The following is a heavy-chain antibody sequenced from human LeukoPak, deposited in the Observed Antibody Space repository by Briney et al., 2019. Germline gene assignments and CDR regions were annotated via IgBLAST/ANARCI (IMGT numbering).Heavy chain of an antibody. J-gene: IGHJ4*02. CDR2: MNPNSGNT. CDR3: ARGRPLRVDTAMVPAAHPEPRKGTFDY. D-gene: IGHD5-18*01. V-gene: IGHV1-8*01. CDR1: GYTFTSYD. Sequence: GALVKVSCKASGYTFTSYDINCGRQATGPGLEWMGWMNPNSGNTGYAQKFQRRVTMTRSPYISTDYMELSSLRSEDTAVYYCARGRPLRVDTAMVPAAHPEPRKGTFDYWGQGTLVSVSS.